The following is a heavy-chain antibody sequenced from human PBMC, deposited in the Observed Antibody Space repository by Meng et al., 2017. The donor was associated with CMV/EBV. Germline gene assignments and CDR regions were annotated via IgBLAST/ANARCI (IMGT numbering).Heavy chain of an antibody. Sequence: GSLRLSCAVYGGSFSGYYWSWIRQPPGKGLEWIGEINHSGSTNYNPSLKSRVTISVDTSKNQFSLKLGSVTAADTAVYYCARAGYCSSTSCKPLYDWFDPWGQGTLVAVSS. J-gene: IGHJ5*02. CDR3: ARAGYCSSTSCKPLYDWFDP. CDR1: GGSFSGYY. D-gene: IGHD2-2*01. V-gene: IGHV4-34*01. CDR2: INHSGST.